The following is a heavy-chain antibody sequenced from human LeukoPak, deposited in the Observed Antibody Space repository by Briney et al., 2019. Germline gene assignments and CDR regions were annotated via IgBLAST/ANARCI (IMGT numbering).Heavy chain of an antibody. CDR3: ATQATSGWHFS. Sequence: ASVKVSCKASGYTFTGYYMHWVRQAPGQGPEWMGWINPNSGGTNYAQKFQGRVTMTRDTSLSTVYMELSRLRSDDTAAYYCATQATSGWHFSWGQGTLVTVSS. J-gene: IGHJ5*02. D-gene: IGHD6-19*01. V-gene: IGHV1-2*02. CDR2: INPNSGGT. CDR1: GYTFTGYY.